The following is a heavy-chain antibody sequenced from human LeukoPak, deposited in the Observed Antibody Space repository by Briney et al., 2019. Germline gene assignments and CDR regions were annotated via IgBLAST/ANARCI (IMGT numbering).Heavy chain of an antibody. CDR3: AKGDDYGANTRLPKYNWFDP. V-gene: IGHV3-30*02. D-gene: IGHD4-23*01. Sequence: GGSLRLSCAASGFTFSSYAMHWVRQAPGKGLEWGAFIRYDGNNKNYADSVKGRFTISRDNSKDTLYLQMNSLRAEDTAVYYCAKGDDYGANTRLPKYNWFDPWGQGTLVTVSS. CDR1: GFTFSSYA. J-gene: IGHJ5*02. CDR2: IRYDGNNK.